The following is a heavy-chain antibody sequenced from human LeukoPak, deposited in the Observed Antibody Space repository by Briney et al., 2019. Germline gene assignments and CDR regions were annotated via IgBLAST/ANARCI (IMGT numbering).Heavy chain of an antibody. J-gene: IGHJ4*02. Sequence: GGSLRLSCAASGFTFSNYAMSWVRQAPGKGLEWVSTISNSGDATYYADSVKGRFTISRENAKNSLYLQMNSLRAGDTAVYYCAREGYYGDYDYWGQGTLVTVSS. V-gene: IGHV3-23*01. CDR1: GFTFSNYA. CDR3: AREGYYGDYDY. CDR2: ISNSGDAT. D-gene: IGHD4-17*01.